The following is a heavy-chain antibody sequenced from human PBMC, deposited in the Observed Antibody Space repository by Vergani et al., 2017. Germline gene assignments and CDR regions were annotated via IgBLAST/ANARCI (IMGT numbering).Heavy chain of an antibody. J-gene: IGHJ3*02. Sequence: QVQLVQSGAEVKKPGASVKVSCKASGYTFTSYGISWVRQAPGQGLEWMGWISAYNGNTNYAQKLQGRVTMTTDTSTSTAYMELSRLRSDDTAVYYCASPYCSSTSCYGEDAFDIWGQGTMVTVSS. CDR1: GYTFTSYG. CDR2: ISAYNGNT. V-gene: IGHV1-18*04. CDR3: ASPYCSSTSCYGEDAFDI. D-gene: IGHD2-2*01.